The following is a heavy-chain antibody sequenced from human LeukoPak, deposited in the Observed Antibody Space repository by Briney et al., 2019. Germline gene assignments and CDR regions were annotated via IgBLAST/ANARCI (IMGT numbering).Heavy chain of an antibody. CDR2: ISGSGGST. V-gene: IGHV3-23*01. CDR3: ARARPPPGRGGGFDS. D-gene: IGHD2-15*01. CDR1: GFTFSSYA. J-gene: IGHJ4*02. Sequence: PGGSLRLSCAASGFTFSSYAMSWVRQAPGKGLEWVSAISGSGGSTYYADSVKGRFTSSRDNSKNTLYLQMNSLRAEDTAVYYCARARPPPGRGGGFDSGGQGPLVPVSS.